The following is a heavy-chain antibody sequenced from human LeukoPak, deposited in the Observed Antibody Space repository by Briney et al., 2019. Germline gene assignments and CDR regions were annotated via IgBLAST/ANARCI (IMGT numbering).Heavy chain of an antibody. Sequence: GASVKVSCKVSGYTLTELSMHWVRQAPGKGLEWMGRFDPEDGGTIYAQKFQGRVTMTEDTSTNTAYMELSSLRSEDTAVYYCATQQLVRFVLRFQHWGQGTLVTVPS. D-gene: IGHD6-13*01. CDR1: GYTLTELS. CDR2: FDPEDGGT. J-gene: IGHJ1*01. V-gene: IGHV1-24*01. CDR3: ATQQLVRFVLRFQH.